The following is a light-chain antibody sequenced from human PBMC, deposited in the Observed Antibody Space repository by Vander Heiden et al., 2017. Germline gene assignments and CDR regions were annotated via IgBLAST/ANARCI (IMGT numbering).Light chain of an antibody. CDR3: QQYDSYPLT. V-gene: IGKV1-8*01. J-gene: IGKJ4*01. CDR2: AAS. Sequence: AIRMTQSPSSFSASTGDRVTITCRASQGISSYLAWYQQKPGKAPKLLIYAASTLQSGVPSTFRGSGSGTDFTLTISCLQSEDFATYYCQQYDSYPLTFGGGTKVEIK. CDR1: QGISSY.